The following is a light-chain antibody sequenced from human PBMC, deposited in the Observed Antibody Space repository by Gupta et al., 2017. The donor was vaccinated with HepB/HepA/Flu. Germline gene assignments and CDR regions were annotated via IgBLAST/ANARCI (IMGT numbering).Light chain of an antibody. Sequence: SDALTQPPSVSDSLGQTASLSCSGDKLGYRFACWYQQKPDQSPVLLIYHDTKRPSGIPERFSCSTSGNTATLTISGTQARDEAGYYCQAWDSSTVVFGGGTKLTVL. CDR2: HDT. CDR3: QAWDSSTVV. V-gene: IGLV3-1*01. J-gene: IGLJ2*01. CDR1: KLGYRF.